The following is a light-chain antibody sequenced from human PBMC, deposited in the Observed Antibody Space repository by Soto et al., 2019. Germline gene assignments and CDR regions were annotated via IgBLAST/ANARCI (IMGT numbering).Light chain of an antibody. Sequence: IFMTQSPATLSVSPGGRATLSCRASAAVSSKLAWYQQKPGLPPRLVIYDASTRATGIPGRFSGSGSGKDFTLTISVLQSEDFAIYYCLQYDTWPPWTFGQGPKVEI. V-gene: IGKV3-15*01. CDR3: LQYDTWPPWT. CDR2: DAS. CDR1: AAVSSK. J-gene: IGKJ1*01.